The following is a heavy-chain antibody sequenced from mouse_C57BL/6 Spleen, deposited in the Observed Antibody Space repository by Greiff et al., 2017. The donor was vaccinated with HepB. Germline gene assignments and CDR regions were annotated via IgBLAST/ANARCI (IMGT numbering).Heavy chain of an antibody. V-gene: IGHV1-53*01. D-gene: IGHD2-4*01. CDR1: GYTFTSYW. Sequence: QVQLQQPGTELVKPGASVKLSCKASGYTFTSYWMHWVKQRPGQGLEWIGNINPSNGGTNYNEKFKSKATLTVDKSSSTAYMQLSSLTSEDSAVYYCARFLYDYDDGGAWFAYWGQGTLVTVSA. J-gene: IGHJ3*01. CDR2: INPSNGGT. CDR3: ARFLYDYDDGGAWFAY.